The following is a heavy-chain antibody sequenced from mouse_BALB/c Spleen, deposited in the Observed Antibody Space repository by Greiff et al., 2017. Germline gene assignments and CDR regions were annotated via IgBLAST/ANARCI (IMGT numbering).Heavy chain of an antibody. V-gene: IGHV5-6-5*01. CDR1: GFTFSSYA. CDR3: ARGTTVVGGGFDY. D-gene: IGHD1-1*01. J-gene: IGHJ2*01. Sequence: EVMLVESGGGLVKPGGSLKLSCAASGFTFSSYAMSWVRQTPEKRLEWVASISSGGSTYYPDSVKGRFTISRDNARNILYLQMSSLRSADTAMYYCARGTTVVGGGFDYWGQGTTLTVSS. CDR2: ISSGGST.